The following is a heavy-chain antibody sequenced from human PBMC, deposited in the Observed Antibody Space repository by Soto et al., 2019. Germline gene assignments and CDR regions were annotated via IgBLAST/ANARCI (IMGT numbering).Heavy chain of an antibody. V-gene: IGHV4-34*01. D-gene: IGHD3-10*01. J-gene: IGHJ4*02. CDR3: AVSPTYGGTEGY. Sequence: QVQLQQWGAGLLKPSETLSLTGAGYGGAFSGYYWSWIRQPPGKGLVWVGEINHSGSTNYNPSLKSRVTISVDTANNQFSLELSSVTAADTAVYYCAVSPTYGGTEGYWGQGSLVTVSS. CDR2: INHSGST. CDR1: GGAFSGYY.